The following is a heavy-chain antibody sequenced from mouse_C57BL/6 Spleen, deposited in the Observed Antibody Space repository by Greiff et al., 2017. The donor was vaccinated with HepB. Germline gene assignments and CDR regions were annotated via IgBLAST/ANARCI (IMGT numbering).Heavy chain of an antibody. J-gene: IGHJ2*01. CDR3: ARSEDYYGSSYGYFDY. Sequence: VQLQQSGAELVKPGASVKISCKASGYAFSSYWMNWVKQRPGKGLEWIGQIYPGDGDTNYNGKFKGKATLTADKSSSTAYMQLSSLTSEDSAVYFCARSEDYYGSSYGYFDYWGQGTTLTVSS. CDR2: IYPGDGDT. D-gene: IGHD1-1*01. CDR1: GYAFSSYW. V-gene: IGHV1-80*01.